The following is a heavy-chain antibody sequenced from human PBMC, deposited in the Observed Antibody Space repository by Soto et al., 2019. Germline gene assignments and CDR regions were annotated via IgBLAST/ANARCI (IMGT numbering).Heavy chain of an antibody. Sequence: EVQLVESGGGLVQPGGSLRLSCAASGFTFSSYSMNWVRQAPGKGLEWVSYISSSSSTIYYADSVKGRFTISRDNAKNSLSLQMNSLRADDTAVYYCARADSGYAHGYYYYGMDVWGQGTTVTVSS. V-gene: IGHV3-48*01. CDR3: ARADSGYAHGYYYYGMDV. CDR2: ISSSSSTI. D-gene: IGHD5-12*01. J-gene: IGHJ6*02. CDR1: GFTFSSYS.